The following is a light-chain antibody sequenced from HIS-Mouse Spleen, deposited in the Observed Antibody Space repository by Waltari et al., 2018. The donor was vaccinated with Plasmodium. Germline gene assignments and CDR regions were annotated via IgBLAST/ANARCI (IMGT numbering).Light chain of an antibody. CDR1: QSISSY. Sequence: DIQMLQSPSSVSDSVGDRVTSTCRASQSISSYLNWYQQKPGKAPKLLIYAASSLQSGVPSRFSGSGSGTDFTLTISSLQPEDFATYYCQQNYNTWTFGQGTKVEIK. CDR3: QQNYNTWT. V-gene: IGKV1-39*01. CDR2: AAS. J-gene: IGKJ1*01.